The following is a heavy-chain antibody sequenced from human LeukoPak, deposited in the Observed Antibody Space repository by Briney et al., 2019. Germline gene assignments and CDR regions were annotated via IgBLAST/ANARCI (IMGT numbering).Heavy chain of an antibody. D-gene: IGHD6-25*01. J-gene: IGHJ4*02. CDR1: GFSLTTNGVG. V-gene: IGHV2-5*02. CDR2: IYWDDDR. Sequence: SGPTLMHPTPTLTLTFAFSGFSLTTNGVGVGWIRQPPVKALEWLSLIYWDDDRRYSPPLKSRLTITKDTSKNQVVLTMTNMDPVDTATYYCAHSGYDYWGQGTLVTVSS. CDR3: AHSGYDY.